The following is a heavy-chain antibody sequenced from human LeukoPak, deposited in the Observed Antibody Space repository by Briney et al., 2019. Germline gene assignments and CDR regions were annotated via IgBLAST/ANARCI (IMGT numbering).Heavy chain of an antibody. CDR3: ARGSYGDLPAFDY. Sequence: PSETLSLTCTVSGGSLSRYYWSWIRQHPGKGLEWIGYIYYSGSTYYNPSLKSRVTISVDTSKNQFSLKLSSVTAADTAVYYCARGSYGDLPAFDYWGQGTLVTVSS. CDR2: IYYSGST. D-gene: IGHD4-17*01. V-gene: IGHV4-31*03. CDR1: GGSLSRYY. J-gene: IGHJ4*02.